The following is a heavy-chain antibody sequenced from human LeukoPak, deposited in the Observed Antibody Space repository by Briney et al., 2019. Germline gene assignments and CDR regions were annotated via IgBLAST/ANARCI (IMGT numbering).Heavy chain of an antibody. CDR2: IRSKAYGGTT. CDR1: GFTFGDYA. Sequence: PGGSLRLSCTASGFTFGDYAMSWVRQAPGKGLEGVGFIRSKAYGGTTEYAVSVKGRFTISRDDSKSIAYLQMNSLKTEDTAVYYCTRDLSAYCSSTSCYNWFDPWGQGTLVTVSS. V-gene: IGHV3-49*04. D-gene: IGHD2-2*01. J-gene: IGHJ5*02. CDR3: TRDLSAYCSSTSCYNWFDP.